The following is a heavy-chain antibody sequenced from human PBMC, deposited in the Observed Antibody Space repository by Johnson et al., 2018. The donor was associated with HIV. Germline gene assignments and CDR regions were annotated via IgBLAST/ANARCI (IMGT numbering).Heavy chain of an antibody. J-gene: IGHJ3*01. CDR1: GFTFSSHA. V-gene: IGHV3-30*04. D-gene: IGHD5-24*01. Sequence: QVQLVESGGGVVQPGRSLRLSCAASGFTFSSHAIHWVRQAPGKGLEWVAVISYDGRKKHYADSGKGRITISRDDSKKTLYLQMNSLRAEDTAVYYCAREMEMATIEGAFDLWGQGTMVTVSS. CDR2: ISYDGRKK. CDR3: AREMEMATIEGAFDL.